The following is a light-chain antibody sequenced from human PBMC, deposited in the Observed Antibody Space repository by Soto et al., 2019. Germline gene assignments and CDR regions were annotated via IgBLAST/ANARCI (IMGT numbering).Light chain of an antibody. CDR3: QQYNDWTRT. CDR2: GAS. J-gene: IGKJ1*01. V-gene: IGKV3-15*01. Sequence: DIVMTQTPLYLPVTPGEQAYISCRSSQSVSSNLAWYQKKPGQAPRLLIYGASTRATGIPARFSGRGSGTEFNLTISRLQSEDSAVFYCQQYNDWTRTFGQGTKVDIK. CDR1: QSVSSN.